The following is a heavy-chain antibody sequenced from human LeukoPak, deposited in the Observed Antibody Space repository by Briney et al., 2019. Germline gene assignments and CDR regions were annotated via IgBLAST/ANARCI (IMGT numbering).Heavy chain of an antibody. Sequence: SVKVSCKASGFSFPNSAIHWVRQTRERRLEWIGWIVVGSGDTNYAQELQERLSISRDVSTSTAFMELRSMRSEDTAVYYCAAVHLGEGAAWFDPWGQGTLVTVSS. V-gene: IGHV1-58*02. CDR3: AAVHLGEGAAWFDP. D-gene: IGHD1-26*01. J-gene: IGHJ5*02. CDR1: GFSFPNSA. CDR2: IVVGSGDT.